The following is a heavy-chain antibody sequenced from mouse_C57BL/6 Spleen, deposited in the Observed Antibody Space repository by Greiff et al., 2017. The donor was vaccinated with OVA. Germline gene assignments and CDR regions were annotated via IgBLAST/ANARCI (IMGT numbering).Heavy chain of an antibody. CDR2: ISSGSSTI. V-gene: IGHV5-17*01. D-gene: IGHD1-1*01. Sequence: DVMLVESGGGLVKPGGSLKLSCAASGFTFSDYGMHWVRQAPEKGLEWVAYISSGSSTIYYADTVKGRFTISRDNAKNTLFLQMTSLKSEDTAMYYCASTYYGSSYDYWGQGTTLTVSS. CDR3: ASTYYGSSYDY. CDR1: GFTFSDYG. J-gene: IGHJ2*01.